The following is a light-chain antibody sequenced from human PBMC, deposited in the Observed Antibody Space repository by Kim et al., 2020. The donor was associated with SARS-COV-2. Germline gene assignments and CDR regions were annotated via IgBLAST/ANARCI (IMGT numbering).Light chain of an antibody. J-gene: IGLJ3*02. V-gene: IGLV2-14*03. Sequence: SIAFSTPATLVDVGTYVYVSWYQHHPCKAPKLLIYDVSKRPSGVSNRFSGSKSGNTASLTISGLQTEDESHYYCNSYTNISTRVFGGGTQLTVL. CDR2: DVS. CDR3: NSYTNISTRV. CDR1: LVDVGTYVY.